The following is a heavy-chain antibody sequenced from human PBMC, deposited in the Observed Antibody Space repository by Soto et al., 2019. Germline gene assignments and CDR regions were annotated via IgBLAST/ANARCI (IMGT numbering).Heavy chain of an antibody. CDR3: ERHLAAGDY. Sequence: GASVKVSCKASGYTFTSYYMHLVRQAPGQGLEWMGIINPSGGSTNYAQKFQGRFTMTRDTSTSTVYMDLSSLRSEDTAVYYCERHLAAGDYWGQGTVVTVSS. V-gene: IGHV1-46*01. J-gene: IGHJ4*02. CDR1: GYTFTSYY. CDR2: INPSGGST. D-gene: IGHD6-13*01.